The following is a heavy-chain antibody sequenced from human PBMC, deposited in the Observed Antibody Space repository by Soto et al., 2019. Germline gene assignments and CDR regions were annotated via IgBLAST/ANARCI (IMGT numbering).Heavy chain of an antibody. Sequence: ASVKVSCKASGYTFTSYGISWVRQAPGQGLEWMGWISAYNGNTNYAQKLQGRVTMTTDTSTSTAYMELRSLRSDDTAVYYCAIDLVRYDFWSGYRPHYYYGMDVWGQGTTVTVSS. CDR3: AIDLVRYDFWSGYRPHYYYGMDV. D-gene: IGHD3-3*01. V-gene: IGHV1-18*01. CDR1: GYTFTSYG. CDR2: ISAYNGNT. J-gene: IGHJ6*02.